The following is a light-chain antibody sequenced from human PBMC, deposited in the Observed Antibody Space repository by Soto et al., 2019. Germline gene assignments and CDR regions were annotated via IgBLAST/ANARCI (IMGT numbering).Light chain of an antibody. J-gene: IGKJ5*01. Sequence: EIVLTQSPVTLPLSPGERATLSCRASQSFRGLLAWYQQKPGQAPRLLIYGASTRATGIPARFSGSGSGTEFTLTISRVEPEDFAVYYCQQYVSLPITFGQGTRLEIK. V-gene: IGKV3-20*01. CDR1: QSFRGL. CDR2: GAS. CDR3: QQYVSLPIT.